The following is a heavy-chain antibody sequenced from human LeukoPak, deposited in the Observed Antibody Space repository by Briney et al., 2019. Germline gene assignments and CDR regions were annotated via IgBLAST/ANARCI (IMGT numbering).Heavy chain of an antibody. J-gene: IGHJ5*02. CDR2: IYYSGST. CDR1: GGSISSYY. CDR3: ARGNMATTP. Sequence: ASETLSLTCTVSGGSISSYYWSWIRQPPGKGLEWIGSIYYSGSTYYNPSLKSRVTISVDTSKNQFSLKLSSVTAADTAVYYCARGNMATTPWGQGTPVTVSS. D-gene: IGHD5-24*01. V-gene: IGHV4-59*12.